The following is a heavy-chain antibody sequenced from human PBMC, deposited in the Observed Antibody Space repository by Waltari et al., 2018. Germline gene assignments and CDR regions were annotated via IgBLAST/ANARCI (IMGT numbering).Heavy chain of an antibody. CDR1: GGTFSSYA. J-gene: IGHJ4*02. CDR3: ARGNHFYGGNAFLGY. V-gene: IGHV1-69*04. CDR2: IIPILGIA. D-gene: IGHD4-17*01. Sequence: QVQLVQSGAEVKKPGSSVKVSCKASGGTFSSYAISWVRQAPGQGLEWMGRIIPILGIANYAQKFQGRVTITADKSTSTAYMELSSLRSEDTAVYYCARGNHFYGGNAFLGYWGQGTLVTVSS.